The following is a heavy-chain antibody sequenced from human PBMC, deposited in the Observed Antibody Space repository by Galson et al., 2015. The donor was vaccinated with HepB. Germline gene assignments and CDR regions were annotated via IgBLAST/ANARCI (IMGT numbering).Heavy chain of an antibody. V-gene: IGHV3-23*01. Sequence: SLRLSCAASGFTFTNYAMTWVRQAPGKGLKWVSTICGSGRSTYYADSVKGRFTVSRDNSKNTLYLQMNNLRAEDTAIYYCAKDVAEADYGDYVFDYWGQGTLVTVSS. D-gene: IGHD4-17*01. CDR3: AKDVAEADYGDYVFDY. CDR1: GFTFTNYA. CDR2: ICGSGRST. J-gene: IGHJ4*02.